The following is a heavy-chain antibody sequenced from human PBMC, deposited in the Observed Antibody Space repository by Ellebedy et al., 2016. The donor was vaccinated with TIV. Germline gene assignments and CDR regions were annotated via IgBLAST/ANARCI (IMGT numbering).Heavy chain of an antibody. V-gene: IGHV4-39*07. CDR3: ARSIVETYDAFEI. J-gene: IGHJ3*02. D-gene: IGHD1-26*01. Sequence: SETLSLTXTVSGGSIISSAYYWGWVRQSPGKGLEWIGSLFYSGSTNYNPSLKSRVTISGDTSKNQFSLRLRSVIAADTAVYYCARSIVETYDAFEIWGQGTRVTASS. CDR1: GGSIISSAYY. CDR2: LFYSGST.